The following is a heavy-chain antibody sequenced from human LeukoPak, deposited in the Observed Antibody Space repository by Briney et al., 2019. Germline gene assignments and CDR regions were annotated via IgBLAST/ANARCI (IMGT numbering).Heavy chain of an antibody. Sequence: SETLSLTCTGCSGSISSYYWVWMRQRPGKGREWIVYIYYSGSTNYNPSLQSRVTISVDTSKNQFSLKLSSVTAADTAVYYCAVGYCSSTSCYREFDPWGQGTLVTVSS. V-gene: IGHV4-59*01. D-gene: IGHD2-2*01. CDR1: SGSISSYY. J-gene: IGHJ5*02. CDR3: AVGYCSSTSCYREFDP. CDR2: IYYSGST.